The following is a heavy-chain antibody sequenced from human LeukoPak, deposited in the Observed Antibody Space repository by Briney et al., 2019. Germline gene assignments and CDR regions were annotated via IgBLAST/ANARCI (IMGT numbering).Heavy chain of an antibody. CDR3: ASEAYYYDSSGYYKY. Sequence: SETLSLTCTVSGDSISSFHWSWIQQPAGKGLEWIGRIYTSGSTNYNPSLKSRVTMSVDTSKNQFSLKLSSVTAADTTVYYCASEAYYYDSSGYYKYWGQGTLVTVSS. V-gene: IGHV4-4*07. CDR1: GDSISSFH. J-gene: IGHJ4*02. D-gene: IGHD3-22*01. CDR2: IYTSGST.